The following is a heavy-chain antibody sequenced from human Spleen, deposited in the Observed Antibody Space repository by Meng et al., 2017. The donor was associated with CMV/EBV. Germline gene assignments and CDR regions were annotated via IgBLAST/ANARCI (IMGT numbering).Heavy chain of an antibody. CDR1: FPVSSKY. D-gene: IGHD6-19*01. Sequence: FPVSSKYMGWVRQAPGKGLEWVSVIYGVDNAYYGDSVKGRFSISRDNSKNTVFLRMNSLRTEDTAVYYCARDTLRSFTSGWFDFPDYWGQGTLVTVSS. CDR2: IYGVDNA. V-gene: IGHV3-53*05. CDR3: ARDTLRSFTSGWFDFPDY. J-gene: IGHJ4*02.